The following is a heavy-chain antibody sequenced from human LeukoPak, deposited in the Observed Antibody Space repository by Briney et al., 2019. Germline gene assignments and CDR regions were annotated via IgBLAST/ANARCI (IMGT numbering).Heavy chain of an antibody. J-gene: IGHJ6*03. D-gene: IGHD1-26*01. Sequence: SVNVSCKASGGTFSSYAISSVRQAPGQGLEWMGRIIPIFGTANYAQKFPGRVTITADESTSTAYMELSSLRSEDTAVYYCARSYSEYYMDVWGKGTTVTVSS. CDR1: GGTFSSYA. CDR2: IIPIFGTA. CDR3: ARSYSEYYMDV. V-gene: IGHV1-69*15.